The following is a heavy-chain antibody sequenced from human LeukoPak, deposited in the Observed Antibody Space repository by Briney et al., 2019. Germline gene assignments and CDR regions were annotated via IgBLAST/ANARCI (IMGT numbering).Heavy chain of an antibody. Sequence: GGSLRLSCAASGFTFSSYEMNWVRQAPGKGLEWVSYISSSGSTIYYADSVKGRFTISRDNAKNSLYLQMNSLRAEDTAVYYCARVVTVTYYYYYYYMDVWGKGTTVTVSS. V-gene: IGHV3-48*03. CDR1: GFTFSSYE. CDR3: ARVVTVTYYYYYYYMDV. D-gene: IGHD4-17*01. CDR2: ISSSGSTI. J-gene: IGHJ6*03.